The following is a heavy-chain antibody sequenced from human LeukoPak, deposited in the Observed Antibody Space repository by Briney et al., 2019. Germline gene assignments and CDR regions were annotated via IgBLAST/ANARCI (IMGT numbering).Heavy chain of an antibody. CDR3: AKDPDLRRGFDGEGY. CDR1: AFTFSSYW. D-gene: IGHD3-10*01. Sequence: GGSLRLSCAASAFTFSSYWMSWVRQAPGKGLEWVANVNQDGRQKNYVDSVRGRFTISRDNVKNSLYLQMNSLRAEDTAVYYCAKDPDLRRGFDGEGYWGQGTLVTVSS. CDR2: VNQDGRQK. J-gene: IGHJ4*02. V-gene: IGHV3-7*05.